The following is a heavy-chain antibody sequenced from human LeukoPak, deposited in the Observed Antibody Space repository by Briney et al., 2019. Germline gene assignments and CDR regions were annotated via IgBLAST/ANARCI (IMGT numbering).Heavy chain of an antibody. Sequence: GGSLRLSCAASGFTFSSYGMSWVRQAPGKGLEWVSAISGSGGSTYYADSVKGRFTISRDNSKNTLYLQMNSLRAEDTAVYYCAKVAYGSGSYPLAYWGQGTLVTVSS. CDR3: AKVAYGSGSYPLAY. V-gene: IGHV3-23*01. D-gene: IGHD3-10*01. CDR2: ISGSGGST. J-gene: IGHJ4*02. CDR1: GFTFSSYG.